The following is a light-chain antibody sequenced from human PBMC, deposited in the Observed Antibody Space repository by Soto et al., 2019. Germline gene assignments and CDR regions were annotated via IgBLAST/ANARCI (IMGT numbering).Light chain of an antibody. Sequence: QSVLAQPASLSGSPGQSITISCTGTSSDIGAYIFVSWYQQYPGKAPKLMIYEVSNRPSGISNRLSASKSGNTASLTISGLQPEDEADYYCSSYTTSSTWVFGGGTKLTVL. V-gene: IGLV2-14*01. CDR2: EVS. CDR1: SSDIGAYIF. CDR3: SSYTTSSTWV. J-gene: IGLJ3*02.